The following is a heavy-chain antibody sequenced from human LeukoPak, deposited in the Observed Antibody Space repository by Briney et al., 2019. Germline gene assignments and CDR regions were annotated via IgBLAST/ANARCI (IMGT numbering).Heavy chain of an antibody. CDR3: ARGRHLTMVRGVPYFDY. Sequence: ASETLSLTCTVSGGSISSGPYYWNWIRQPAGKGLEWIGRIYTSGYTNYNPSLKSRVTISVDTSKNQFSLKLSSVTAADTAVYYCARGRHLTMVRGVPYFDYWGQGTLVTVSS. D-gene: IGHD3-10*01. CDR1: GGSISSGPYY. J-gene: IGHJ4*02. V-gene: IGHV4-61*02. CDR2: IYTSGYT.